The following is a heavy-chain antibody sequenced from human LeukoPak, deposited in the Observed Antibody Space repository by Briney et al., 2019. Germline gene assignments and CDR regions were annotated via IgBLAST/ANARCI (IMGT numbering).Heavy chain of an antibody. J-gene: IGHJ5*02. CDR2: IYYSGGT. D-gene: IGHD2-2*01. Sequence: SETLSLTCTVSGGSISSSSYYWGWIRQPPGKGLEWIGSIYYSGGTYYNPSLKSRVTISVDTSKNQFSLKLSSVTAADTAVYYCARQDIVVVPAATNWFDPWGQGTLVTVSS. CDR3: ARQDIVVVPAATNWFDP. V-gene: IGHV4-39*07. CDR1: GGSISSSSYY.